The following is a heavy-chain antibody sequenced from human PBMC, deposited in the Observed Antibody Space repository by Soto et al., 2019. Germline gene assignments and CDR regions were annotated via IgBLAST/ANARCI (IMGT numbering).Heavy chain of an antibody. CDR2: ISANNGYS. D-gene: IGHD4-17*01. CDR3: AIGKIYGDYVAYFAY. J-gene: IGHJ4*02. CDR1: GYTFTTYG. Sequence: QVQLVQSGGDVRKPGTSVKVSCRTSGYTFTTYGITWVRQAPGQGLEWMGWISANNGYSNFAQKFQDRLSMTTDTSTSTAHMELRSLKSDDTAVYYCAIGKIYGDYVAYFAYWGQGTRVTVSS. V-gene: IGHV1-18*01.